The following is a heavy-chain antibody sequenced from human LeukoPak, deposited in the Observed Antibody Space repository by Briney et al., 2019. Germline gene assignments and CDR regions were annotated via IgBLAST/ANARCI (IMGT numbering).Heavy chain of an antibody. J-gene: IGHJ3*02. CDR1: GGTFSSYA. CDR2: IIPIFGTA. CDR3: ARGNSGSYDI. V-gene: IGHV1-69*05. Sequence: SVKVSCKASGGTFSSYAISWVRQAPGQGLEWMGGIIPIFGTANYAQKLQGRVTMTTDTSTSTAYMELRSLRSDDTAVYYCARGNSGSYDIWGQGTMVTVSS. D-gene: IGHD1-26*01.